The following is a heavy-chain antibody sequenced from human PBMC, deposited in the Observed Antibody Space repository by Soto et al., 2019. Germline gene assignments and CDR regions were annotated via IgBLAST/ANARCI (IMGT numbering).Heavy chain of an antibody. CDR3: ARDMEFVDLVSTIVHHYSFSGMDV. V-gene: IGHV3-30*03. CDR1: GFTFSSYG. J-gene: IGHJ6*02. CDR2: ISYDGSNK. Sequence: TEGSLRLSCAASGFTFSSYGMHWVHQAPGKGLEWVAVISYDGSNKYYADSVKGRFTISRDNSKNTLYLQMNSLRAEDTAVYYCARDMEFVDLVSTIVHHYSFSGMDVWGQGTTVTVSS. D-gene: IGHD5-12*01.